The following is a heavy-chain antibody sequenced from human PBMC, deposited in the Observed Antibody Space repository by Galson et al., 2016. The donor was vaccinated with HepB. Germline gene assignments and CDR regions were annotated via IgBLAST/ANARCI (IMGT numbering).Heavy chain of an antibody. CDR1: GFTFNTYG. CDR3: AKDTAPGHTYGYFDY. V-gene: IGHV3-23*01. D-gene: IGHD1-14*01. Sequence: SLRLSCADSGFTFNTYGMNWVRQAPGKGLEWVSGISSSGDSTYYADSVESRVAISRDNSKDTLYLEMNSLRDGDTAFYYCAKDTAPGHTYGYFDYWGQGTLVTVSS. CDR2: ISSSGDST. J-gene: IGHJ4*02.